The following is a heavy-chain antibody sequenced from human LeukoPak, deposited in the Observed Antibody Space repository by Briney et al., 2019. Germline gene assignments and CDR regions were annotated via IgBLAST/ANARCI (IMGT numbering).Heavy chain of an antibody. CDR2: ISSRAGSI. CDR3: AKGGGSYGSGSYSGHNWFDP. V-gene: IGHV3-23*01. J-gene: IGHJ5*02. CDR1: GFTFSTYE. Sequence: GGSLRLSCSASGFTFSTYEMNWVRQAPGKGLEWVSSISSRAGSIYYADSAKGRFTISRDSSKNTLNLQMNSLRAEDTAVYYCAKGGGSYGSGSYSGHNWFDPWGQGTLVTVSS. D-gene: IGHD3-10*01.